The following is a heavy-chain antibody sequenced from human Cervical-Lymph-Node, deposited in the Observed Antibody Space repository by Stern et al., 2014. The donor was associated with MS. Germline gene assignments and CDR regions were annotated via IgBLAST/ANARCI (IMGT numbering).Heavy chain of an antibody. D-gene: IGHD2-21*02. J-gene: IGHJ6*02. CDR3: ATHRGRVTYYYGMDV. CDR1: GYTLSEIS. Sequence: VHLVESGAEVKKPGASVKVSCKVSGYTLSEISMHWVRQAPGKGLEWMGGIDPEHGETRYAQKFQGRVTMAEDRSTDTAYMELSSLRSEDAAVYYCATHRGRVTYYYGMDVWGQGTTVTVSS. CDR2: IDPEHGET. V-gene: IGHV1-24*01.